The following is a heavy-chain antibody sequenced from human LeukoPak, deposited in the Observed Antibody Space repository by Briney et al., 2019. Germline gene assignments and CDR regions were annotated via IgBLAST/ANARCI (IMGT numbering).Heavy chain of an antibody. CDR1: GGSISSGDYY. J-gene: IGHJ6*02. V-gene: IGHV4-30-4*08. CDR3: ARGPGEYYGSAAYYYYGMDV. D-gene: IGHD3-10*01. CDR2: IYYSGSS. Sequence: PSETLSLTCTVSGGSISSGDYYWSWIRQPPGKGLEWIGYIYYSGSSYYNPSLKSRVTISVDTSKNQFSLKLSSVTAADTAVYYCARGPGEYYGSAAYYYYGMDVWGQGNTVPVSS.